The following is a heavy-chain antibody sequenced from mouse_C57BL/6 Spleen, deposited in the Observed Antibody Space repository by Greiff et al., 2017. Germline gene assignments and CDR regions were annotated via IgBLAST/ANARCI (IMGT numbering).Heavy chain of an antibody. D-gene: IGHD2-4*01. Sequence: EVQVVESEGGLVQPGSSMKLSCTASGFTFSDYYMAWVRQVPEKGLEWVANINYDGSSTYYLDSLKSRFIISRDNAKNILYLQMSSLKSEDTATYYCARDRGLRHYYARDYWGQGTSVTVSS. V-gene: IGHV5-16*01. CDR2: INYDGSST. CDR3: ARDRGLRHYYARDY. CDR1: GFTFSDYY. J-gene: IGHJ4*01.